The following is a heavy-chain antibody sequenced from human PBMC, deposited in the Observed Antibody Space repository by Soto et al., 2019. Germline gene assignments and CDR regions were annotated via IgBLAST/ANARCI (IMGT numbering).Heavy chain of an antibody. D-gene: IGHD2-15*01. Sequence: SETLSLTCTVSGGSISSYYWSWIRQPPGKGLEWIGYIDYSGSTNYNPSIKSRVTISVDTSKNQFSLKLSSVTAADTAVYYCATVLRYSSLGLSDWFDPWGQGTLVTVSS. CDR3: ATVLRYSSLGLSDWFDP. V-gene: IGHV4-59*01. J-gene: IGHJ5*02. CDR1: GGSISSYY. CDR2: IDYSGST.